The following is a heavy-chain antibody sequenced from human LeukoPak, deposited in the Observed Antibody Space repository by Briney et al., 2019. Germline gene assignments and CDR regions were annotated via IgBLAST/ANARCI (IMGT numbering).Heavy chain of an antibody. CDR3: ARGGGSY. CDR2: IYHSGST. CDR1: GYSISSGYY. J-gene: IGHJ4*02. V-gene: IGHV4-38-2*02. Sequence: PSETLSFTCTVSGYSISSGYYWGWIRPPPGKGLEWIGSIYHSGSTYYNPSLKSRVTISVDTSKNQFSLKLSSVTAADTAVYYCARGGGSYWGQGTLVTVSS. D-gene: IGHD3-16*01.